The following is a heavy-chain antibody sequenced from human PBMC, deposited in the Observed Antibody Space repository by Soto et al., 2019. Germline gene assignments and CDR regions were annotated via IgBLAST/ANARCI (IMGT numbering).Heavy chain of an antibody. D-gene: IGHD1-7*01. CDR1: GFTFSSYA. V-gene: IGHV3-30-3*01. Sequence: QVQLVESGGGVVQPGRSLRLSCAASGFTFSSYAMHWVRPASGKGLGWVAVISYDGSNKYYADSVKGRFTISRDHSKNTLYLQMNSLRAEDTAVYYCARDGSPRGTGTIDYWVQGTLVTVSS. CDR3: ARDGSPRGTGTIDY. J-gene: IGHJ4*02. CDR2: ISYDGSNK.